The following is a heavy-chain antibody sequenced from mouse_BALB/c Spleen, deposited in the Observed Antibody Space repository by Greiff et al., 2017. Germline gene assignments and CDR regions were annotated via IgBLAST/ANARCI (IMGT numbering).Heavy chain of an antibody. J-gene: IGHJ4*01. D-gene: IGHD2-3*01. CDR2: INSNGGST. CDR1: GFTFSSYG. V-gene: IGHV5-6-3*01. CDR3: ARDGYYHYAMDY. Sequence: EVKLMESGGGLVQPGGSLKLSCAASGFTFSSYGMSWVRQTPDKRLELVATINSNGGSTYYPDSVKGRFTISRDNAKNTLYLQMSSLKSEDTAMYYCARDGYYHYAMDYWGQGTSVTVSS.